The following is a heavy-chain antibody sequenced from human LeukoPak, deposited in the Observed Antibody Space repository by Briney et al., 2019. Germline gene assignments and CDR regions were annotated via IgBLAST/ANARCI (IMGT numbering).Heavy chain of an antibody. V-gene: IGHV1-18*01. Sequence: GASVKVSCKASGYTFTSYGISWVRQAPGQGLEWMGWISAYNGNTNYAQKLQGRVTMTTDTSTSTAYMELRSLRSDDTAVYYCAREGGYYYDSSGYLGDAFDIWGQGTMVTVSS. J-gene: IGHJ3*02. CDR2: ISAYNGNT. D-gene: IGHD3-22*01. CDR3: AREGGYYYDSSGYLGDAFDI. CDR1: GYTFTSYG.